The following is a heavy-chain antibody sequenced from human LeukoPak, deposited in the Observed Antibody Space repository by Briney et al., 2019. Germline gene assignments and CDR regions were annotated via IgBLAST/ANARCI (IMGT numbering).Heavy chain of an antibody. V-gene: IGHV3-21*01. CDR1: GFTFSSYS. D-gene: IGHD3-22*01. CDR3: AVDYDSSGYFAY. Sequence: GGSLRLSCAASGFTFSSYSMNWVRQAPGKGLEWVSSISSSSSYIYYADSVKGRFTISRDNAKNSLYLQVNSLRAEDTAVYYCAVDYDSSGYFAYWGQGTLVTVSS. CDR2: ISSSSSYI. J-gene: IGHJ4*02.